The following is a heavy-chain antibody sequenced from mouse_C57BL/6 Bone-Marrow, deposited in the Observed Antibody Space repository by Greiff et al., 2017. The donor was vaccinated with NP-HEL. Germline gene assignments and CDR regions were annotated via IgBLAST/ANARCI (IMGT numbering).Heavy chain of an antibody. Sequence: EVQVVESGGGLVKPGGSLKLSCAASGFTFSSYTMSWVRQTPEKRLEWVATISGGGGNTYYPDSVKGRFTISRDNAKNTLYLQMSSLRSEDTALYYCARQDYGSSYGAMDYWGQGTSVTVSS. CDR1: GFTFSSYT. CDR3: ARQDYGSSYGAMDY. CDR2: ISGGGGNT. D-gene: IGHD1-1*01. V-gene: IGHV5-9*01. J-gene: IGHJ4*01.